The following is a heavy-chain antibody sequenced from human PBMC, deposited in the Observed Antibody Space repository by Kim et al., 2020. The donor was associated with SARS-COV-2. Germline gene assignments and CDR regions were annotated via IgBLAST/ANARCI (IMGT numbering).Heavy chain of an antibody. D-gene: IGHD4-17*01. CDR3: ARSHDYGEGLFDY. Sequence: YADSVKGRYTTSRDNAKNSLYLQMISLRAEDTAVYYCARSHDYGEGLFDYWGQGTLVTVSS. V-gene: IGHV3-21*01. J-gene: IGHJ4*02.